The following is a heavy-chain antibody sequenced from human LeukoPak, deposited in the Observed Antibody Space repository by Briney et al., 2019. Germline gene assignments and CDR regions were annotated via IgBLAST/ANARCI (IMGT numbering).Heavy chain of an antibody. D-gene: IGHD6-13*01. V-gene: IGHV3-7*03. CDR2: IHENGGTE. CDR3: ARDLSSRDAY. Sequence: GGSLRLSCAASGFTVSRSWMSWVRQTPGRGLERVACIHENGGTEYYVDSVRGRFAISRDNTKNSLYLQMSSLTVEDTAIYYCARDLSSRDAYWGQGTLVTASS. J-gene: IGHJ4*02. CDR1: GFTVSRSW.